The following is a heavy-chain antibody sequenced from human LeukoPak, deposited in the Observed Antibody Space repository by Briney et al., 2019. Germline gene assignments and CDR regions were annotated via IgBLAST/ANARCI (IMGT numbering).Heavy chain of an antibody. Sequence: GGPLRLSCAASGFTFSSYGMHWVRQAPGKELEWVAFIRYDGSNKYYADSVKGRFTISRDNSKNTLYLQMNSLRAEDTAVYYCAKDPQYYYDSSGYFNYWGQGTLVTVSS. D-gene: IGHD3-22*01. CDR1: GFTFSSYG. CDR3: AKDPQYYYDSSGYFNY. J-gene: IGHJ4*02. V-gene: IGHV3-30*02. CDR2: IRYDGSNK.